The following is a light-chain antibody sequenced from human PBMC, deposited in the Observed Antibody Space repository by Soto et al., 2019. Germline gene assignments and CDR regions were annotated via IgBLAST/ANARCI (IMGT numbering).Light chain of an antibody. CDR1: QSVGNY. Sequence: EIVLTQSPATLSLSLGERATLSCRASQSVGNYLAWYQQKPGQAPRLLIYDASNRATGIPARFSGSGSGTDFTLTISSLEPEDFAVYYGQQRSNWPPVTFGQGTKLEIK. J-gene: IGKJ2*01. CDR3: QQRSNWPPVT. CDR2: DAS. V-gene: IGKV3-11*01.